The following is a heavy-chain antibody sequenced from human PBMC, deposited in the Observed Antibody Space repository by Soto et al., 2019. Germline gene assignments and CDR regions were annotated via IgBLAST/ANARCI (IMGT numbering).Heavy chain of an antibody. CDR2: ISSRSSYI. CDR3: AREAAGTYYYYGMDV. CDR1: GFTFSNYS. Sequence: WLSLRLPCAACGFTFSNYSITGIRHTKGKGLEWVSSISSRSSYIYYADSGKGRFTISRDNAKNSLYLQMNSLRAEDTAVYYCAREAAGTYYYYGMDVWGQGTTVTVSS. D-gene: IGHD6-13*01. J-gene: IGHJ6*02. V-gene: IGHV3-21*01.